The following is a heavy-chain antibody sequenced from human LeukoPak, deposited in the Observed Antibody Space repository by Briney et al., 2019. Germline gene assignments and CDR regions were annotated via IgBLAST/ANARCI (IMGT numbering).Heavy chain of an antibody. CDR3: ARHSGYSSGWYSRMANFDY. CDR1: GGSISSSSYC. CDR2: IYYSGST. D-gene: IGHD6-19*01. J-gene: IGHJ4*02. V-gene: IGHV4-39*01. Sequence: SETLSLTCTVSGGSISSSSYCWGWIRQPPGKGLEWIGSIYYSGSTYYNPSLKSRVTISVDTSKNQFSLKLSSVTAADTAVYYCARHSGYSSGWYSRMANFDYWGQGTLVTVSS.